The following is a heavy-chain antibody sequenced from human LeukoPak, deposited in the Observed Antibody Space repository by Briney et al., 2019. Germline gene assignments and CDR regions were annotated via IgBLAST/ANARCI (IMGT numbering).Heavy chain of an antibody. J-gene: IGHJ6*03. CDR1: GFTFGDYP. CDR3: TRMDDIVVVPGPTVYFYYYMDV. V-gene: IGHV3-49*04. D-gene: IGHD2-2*01. Sequence: PGRSLRLSCSASGFTFGDYPMSWVRQAPGKGLEWVGFSRSKVFGGTTEYAASVEGRFTISRDESKDIAYLQMDSLRTEDTGVYYCTRMDDIVVVPGPTVYFYYYMDVWGKGTTVTVSS. CDR2: SRSKVFGGTT.